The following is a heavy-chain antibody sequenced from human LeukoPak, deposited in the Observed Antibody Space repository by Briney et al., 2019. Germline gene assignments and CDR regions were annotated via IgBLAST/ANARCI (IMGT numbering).Heavy chain of an antibody. CDR1: GFTFSDYY. J-gene: IGHJ6*03. CDR3: AKGFDFEGYYYYYYMDV. D-gene: IGHD3-9*01. CDR2: ISSSGSTI. V-gene: IGHV3-11*01. Sequence: PGGSLRLSCAASGFTFSDYYMSWIRQAPGKGLEWVSYISSSGSTIYYADSVKGRFTISRDNAKNSLYLQMNSLRAEDTAVYYCAKGFDFEGYYYYYYMDVWGKGTTVTISS.